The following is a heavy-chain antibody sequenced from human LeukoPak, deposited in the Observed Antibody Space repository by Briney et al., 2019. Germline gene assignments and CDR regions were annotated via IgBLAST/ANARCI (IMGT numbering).Heavy chain of an antibody. D-gene: IGHD5-24*01. V-gene: IGHV1-2*02. CDR2: INPNSGGK. Sequence: ASVKVSCKASGYTFTRYYMHGVGQAPGQGREWMGWINPNSGGKNYAQKFNGRVTMTRETSISTAYMELSRLRADDTGVCVFARDFQKRCIQFDGHWFDPWGQGTLVTVSS. CDR3: ARDFQKRCIQFDGHWFDP. CDR1: GYTFTRYY. J-gene: IGHJ5*02.